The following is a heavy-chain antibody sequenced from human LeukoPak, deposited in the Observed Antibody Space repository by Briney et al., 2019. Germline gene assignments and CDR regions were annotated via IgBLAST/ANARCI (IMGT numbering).Heavy chain of an antibody. CDR3: ARESTVTIGFDY. CDR1: GGTFSSYA. D-gene: IGHD4-17*01. CDR2: IIPIFGTA. J-gene: IGHJ4*02. Sequence: ASVKVSCKASGGTFSSYAISWVRQAPGQGLEWMGGIIPIFGTANYAQKFQGRVTITTDESTSTAYMELSSLRSEDTAVHYCARESTVTIGFDYWGQGTLVTVSS. V-gene: IGHV1-69*05.